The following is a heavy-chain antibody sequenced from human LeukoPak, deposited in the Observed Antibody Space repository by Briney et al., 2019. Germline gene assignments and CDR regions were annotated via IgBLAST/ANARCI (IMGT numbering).Heavy chain of an antibody. CDR1: GGSISSYY. CDR3: ARMTTGYHAGWYFDL. V-gene: IGHV4-59*01. J-gene: IGHJ2*01. Sequence: SETLSLTCTVSGGSISSYYWSWIRQPPGKGLEWIGYIYYGGSTNYNPSLKSRVTISVDTSKNQFSLKLSSVTAADTAVYYCARMTTGYHAGWYFDLWGRGTLVTVSS. CDR2: IYYGGST. D-gene: IGHD3-9*01.